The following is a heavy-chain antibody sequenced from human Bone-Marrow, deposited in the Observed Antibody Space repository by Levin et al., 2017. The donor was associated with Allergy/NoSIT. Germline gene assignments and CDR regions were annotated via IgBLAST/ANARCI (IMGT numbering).Heavy chain of an antibody. CDR1: GFAFSGSS. V-gene: IGHV3-73*01. J-gene: IGHJ5*02. Sequence: GESLKISCAASGFAFSGSSIHWVRQASGKGLEWVGRIGYNAYSYATIYTASMKGRFTISRDDSKNTAYLQIHSLRVDDTAVYYCVRGGAGGWYDPWGLGTLVTVSS. CDR3: VRGGAGGWYDP. D-gene: IGHD1-26*01. CDR2: IGYNAYSYAT.